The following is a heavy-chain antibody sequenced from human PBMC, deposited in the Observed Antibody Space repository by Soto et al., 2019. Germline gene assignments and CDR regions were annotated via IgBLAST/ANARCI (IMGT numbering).Heavy chain of an antibody. CDR2: INPNGGST. CDR3: AREKWLVRRNDPFDI. CDR1: GYTFINYY. D-gene: IGHD6-19*01. V-gene: IGHV1-46*01. Sequence: QVQLVQSGAEVKKPGASVKVSCKASGYTFINYYMHWVRQAPGQGLEWMGIINPNGGSTTYAQKFQGRITMTRDTSTTTVNMELSSLRSEDTAVYYWAREKWLVRRNDPFDIWGQGTMVTVSS. J-gene: IGHJ3*02.